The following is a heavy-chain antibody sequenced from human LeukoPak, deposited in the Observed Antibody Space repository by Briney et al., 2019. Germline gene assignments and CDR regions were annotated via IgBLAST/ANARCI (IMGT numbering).Heavy chain of an antibody. J-gene: IGHJ5*02. CDR1: GFTFGSYW. CDR2: IKQDGSEK. Sequence: GGSLRLSCVASGFTFGSYWMTWVRQAPGKGLEWVANIKQDGSEKNYVDSVKGRFAISRDNAKNSLYLQMNSLRAEDTAVYYCAREPPKRRSFDPWGQGTLVTVSS. V-gene: IGHV3-7*01. CDR3: AREPPKRRSFDP.